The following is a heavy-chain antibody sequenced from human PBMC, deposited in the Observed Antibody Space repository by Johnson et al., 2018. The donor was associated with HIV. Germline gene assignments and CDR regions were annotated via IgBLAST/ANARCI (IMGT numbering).Heavy chain of an antibody. V-gene: IGHV3-30-3*01. Sequence: QVQLLESGGGVVQPGGSLRLSCAASGFTFSRYAMHWVRQAPGKGLEWVAVISFDGSNKYYADSVKGRFTISRDNSKNTLYLQMNSLRAEDTAVYYCAREPGYGSGSYRGNAFDIWGQGTMVTVSS. J-gene: IGHJ3*02. CDR3: AREPGYGSGSYRGNAFDI. D-gene: IGHD3-10*01. CDR1: GFTFSRYA. CDR2: ISFDGSNK.